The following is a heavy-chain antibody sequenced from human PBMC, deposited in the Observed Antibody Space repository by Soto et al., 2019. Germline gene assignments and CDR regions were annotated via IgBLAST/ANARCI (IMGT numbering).Heavy chain of an antibody. D-gene: IGHD3-3*01. J-gene: IGHJ4*02. V-gene: IGHV4-59*01. CDR1: GGSISNYH. CDR3: ARVAADAYWSGYDDY. CDR2: ISYTGST. Sequence: QEQLQESGPRLVKPSETLSLTCSVSGGSISNYHWSWIRQPPGKGLEWIGYISYTGSTNYSPSLKSRVTMLLATSKKQFSLKLSSVTAADTAVYYCARVAADAYWSGYDDYWGQGTLVTLSS.